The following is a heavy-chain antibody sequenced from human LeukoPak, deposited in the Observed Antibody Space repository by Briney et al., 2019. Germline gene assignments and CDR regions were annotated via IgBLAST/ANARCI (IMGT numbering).Heavy chain of an antibody. CDR1: GYTFTSYD. J-gene: IGHJ5*02. CDR3: ARGVGPYYYGSGSSYWFDP. Sequence: GASVKVSCKASGYTFTSYDINWVRQATGQGLEWMGWMNPNSGNTGYAQKFQGRVTMTRNTSISTAYMELSSLRSGDTAVYYCARGVGPYYYGSGSSYWFDPWGQGTLVTVSS. CDR2: MNPNSGNT. D-gene: IGHD3-10*01. V-gene: IGHV1-8*01.